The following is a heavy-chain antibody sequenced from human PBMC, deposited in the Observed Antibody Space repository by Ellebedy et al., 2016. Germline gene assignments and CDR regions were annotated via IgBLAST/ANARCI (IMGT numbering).Heavy chain of an antibody. CDR2: ISHSGST. CDR3: ARGVPLVTAPIDD. D-gene: IGHD2-21*02. V-gene: IGHV4-59*01. Sequence: SETLSLTCTVSGGSISSYYWSWIRQPPGKGLEWIGYISHSGSTYYNPSLKSRVALSLDTSKNHFSLKLTSVTAADTAVYYCARGVPLVTAPIDDWGQGTLVTVSS. J-gene: IGHJ4*02. CDR1: GGSISSYY.